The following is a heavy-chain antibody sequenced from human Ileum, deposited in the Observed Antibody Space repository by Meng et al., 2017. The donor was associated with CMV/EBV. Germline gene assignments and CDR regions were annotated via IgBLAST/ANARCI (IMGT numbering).Heavy chain of an antibody. D-gene: IGHD5-18*01. CDR2: INPNSGST. CDR3: ARIIVSRGYSFDY. Sequence: QVQPVQSGAEMKNPGASVKVSCKTSGYTFTNNIMNWVRQAPGQGLEWMGWINPNSGSTNYAQKFQGRVTMTRDTSISTAYMELNRLTSDDTAMYFCARIIVSRGYSFDYWGQGTLVTVSS. CDR1: GYTFTNNI. V-gene: IGHV1-2*02. J-gene: IGHJ4*02.